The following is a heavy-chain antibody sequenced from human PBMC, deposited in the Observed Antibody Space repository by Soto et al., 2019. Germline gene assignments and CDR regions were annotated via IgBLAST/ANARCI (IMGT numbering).Heavy chain of an antibody. D-gene: IGHD3-10*01. CDR2: IYNSGST. V-gene: IGHV4-31*03. J-gene: IGHJ4*02. CDR3: ARGITMVRGVIHPPYFDY. Sequence: QVQLQESGPGLVKPSQTLSLTCTVSGGSINSGGYYWSWIRQHPGKGLEWIGYIYNSGSTYYNPSPQSRVTLSVDTSKNEFSLKLSSVTAADTAVYCCARGITMVRGVIHPPYFDYWGQGTLVTVSS. CDR1: GGSINSGGYY.